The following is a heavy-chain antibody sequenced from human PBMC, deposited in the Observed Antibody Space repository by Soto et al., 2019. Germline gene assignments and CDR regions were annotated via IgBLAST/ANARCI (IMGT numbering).Heavy chain of an antibody. V-gene: IGHV1-69*01. CDR3: AREEYYYGSGSFYRFDP. J-gene: IGHJ5*02. CDR1: GGTFSSYA. CDR2: IIPIFGTA. Sequence: SVKVCCKASGGTFSSYAVSWLRQAPGQGLEWMGGIIPIFGTANYAQKFQGRVTITSDESTSTAYMELSSLRSEDTAVYYCAREEYYYGSGSFYRFDPWGQGTLVTVSS. D-gene: IGHD3-10*01.